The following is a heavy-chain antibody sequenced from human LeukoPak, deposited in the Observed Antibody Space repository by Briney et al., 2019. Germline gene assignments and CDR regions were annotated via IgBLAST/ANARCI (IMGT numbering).Heavy chain of an antibody. CDR3: ARVDTAIEGMDV. CDR1: GFTFSSYN. V-gene: IGHV3-21*01. D-gene: IGHD5-18*01. CDR2: ISSSSSYI. J-gene: IGHJ6*02. Sequence: GVSLTLSCAASGFTFSSYNMNWLRQAPGKGLEWVSSISSSSSYIYYADSVKGRFTIPRHNAKNSLYLQMNSLRAEDTAVYYCARVDTAIEGMDVWGQGTTVTVSS.